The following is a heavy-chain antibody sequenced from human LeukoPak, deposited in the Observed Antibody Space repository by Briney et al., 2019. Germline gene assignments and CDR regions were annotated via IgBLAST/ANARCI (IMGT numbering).Heavy chain of an antibody. J-gene: IGHJ4*02. V-gene: IGHV3-72*01. CDR2: IRNKHNSYST. D-gene: IGHD1-26*01. CDR3: ARVRMERATRGDNFDY. Sequence: GGSLRLSCAASGFTFSDHYMDWVRQAPGKGLEWVGRIRNKHNSYSTEYAASVKGRFTISRDDSKNSLYLQMNSLKTEDTAVYYCARVRMERATRGDNFDYWGQGTLVTVSS. CDR1: GFTFSDHY.